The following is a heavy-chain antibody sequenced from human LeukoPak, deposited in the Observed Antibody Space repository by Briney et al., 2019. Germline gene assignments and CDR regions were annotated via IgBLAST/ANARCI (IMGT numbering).Heavy chain of an antibody. J-gene: IGHJ5*02. CDR2: IYYSGST. Sequence: SETLSLTCTVSGGYISSSSYYWVWIRQPPGKGLEWIGSIYYSGSTYYNLSLKSRVTIAVDTSKNQFSLKLSSVTATDTAVYYCARRRGSNTSFNSFDPWGQGTLVTVSS. CDR1: GGYISSSSYY. CDR3: ARRRGSNTSFNSFDP. D-gene: IGHD2-2*01. V-gene: IGHV4-39*01.